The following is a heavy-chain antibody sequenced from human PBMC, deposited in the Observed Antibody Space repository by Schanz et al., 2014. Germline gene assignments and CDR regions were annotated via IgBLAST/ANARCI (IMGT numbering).Heavy chain of an antibody. D-gene: IGHD6-6*01. J-gene: IGHJ6*02. Sequence: EVQLAESGGSLVKPGGSLRLSCAASGFTFRNYKMIWVRQAPGKGLEWVSSISSTSTYINYADSVKGRFTISRDNAKNSLHLQTNSLRADDTPVYYCVREGSSSPDCCYYNGMDVWGQGTTVTVSS. CDR2: ISSTSTYI. CDR3: VREGSSSPDCCYYNGMDV. CDR1: GFTFRNYK. V-gene: IGHV3-21*01.